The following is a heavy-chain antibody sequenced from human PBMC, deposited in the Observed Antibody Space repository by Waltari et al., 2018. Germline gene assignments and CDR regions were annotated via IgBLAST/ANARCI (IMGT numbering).Heavy chain of an antibody. D-gene: IGHD6-19*01. J-gene: IGHJ4*02. CDR3: AKQSPSYTRGWYPLES. V-gene: IGHV3-21*04. CDR1: GFTFSSFG. Sequence: EVQLVESGGGLVKPGGSLRLSCAASGFTFSSFGMNWVRQAPGKGLEWVSSIRSSSSYIYYADSVKGRFTISRDNAKNSLYLQMNSLRAEDTAVYYCAKQSPSYTRGWYPLESWGPGTLVTVSP. CDR2: IRSSSSYI.